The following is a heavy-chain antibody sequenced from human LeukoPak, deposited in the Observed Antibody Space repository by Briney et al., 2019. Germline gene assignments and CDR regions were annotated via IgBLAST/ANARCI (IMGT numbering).Heavy chain of an antibody. V-gene: IGHV1-24*01. CDR1: GNSLSELS. CDR3: TTRSGDFWSGFVN. Sequence: GASVKVSCKVSGNSLSELSIQWVRQAPGKGLECMGGFDPEEAKMVCAQNFQGRVTMTEDTSTQTAYMELSGLTSDDTAVYYCTTRSGDFWSGFVNWGQGTLVTVSS. J-gene: IGHJ4*02. CDR2: FDPEEAKM. D-gene: IGHD3-3*01.